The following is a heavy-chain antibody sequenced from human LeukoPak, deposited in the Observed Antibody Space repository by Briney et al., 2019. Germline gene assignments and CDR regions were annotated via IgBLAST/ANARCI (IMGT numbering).Heavy chain of an antibody. J-gene: IGHJ4*02. CDR2: ISIFSSTI. V-gene: IGHV3-48*01. CDR3: ARTNERELDY. CDR1: GFTFSSYH. Sequence: GGSLRLSCAASGFTFSSYHMNWVGQAPGKGLEWVSYISIFSSTIYYADSVKGRFTISRDDANSLVYLQMNSLRAEDTAVYYCARTNERELDYWGQGTLVTVSS. D-gene: IGHD1-26*01.